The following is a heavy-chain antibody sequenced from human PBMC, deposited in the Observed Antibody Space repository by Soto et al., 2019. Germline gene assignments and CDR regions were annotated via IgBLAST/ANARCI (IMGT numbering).Heavy chain of an antibody. CDR2: IYYSGST. CDR3: ARSYSGYDWDFDY. V-gene: IGHV4-59*01. CDR1: GGSISSYD. Sequence: ASETLSLTCTVSGGSISSYDWSWIRQPPGKGLEWIGYIYYSGSTNYNPSLKSRVTISVDTSKNQFSLKLSSVTAADTAVYYCARSYSGYDWDFDYWGQGTLVTVSS. D-gene: IGHD5-12*01. J-gene: IGHJ4*02.